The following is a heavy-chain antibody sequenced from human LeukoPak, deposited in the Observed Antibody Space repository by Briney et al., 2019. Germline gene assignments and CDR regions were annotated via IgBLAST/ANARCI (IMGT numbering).Heavy chain of an antibody. Sequence: PGGSLRLSCAASGFTFSSYGMHWVRQAPGKGLEWVSAISGSGGSTYYADSVKGRFTISRDNSKNTLYLQMNSLRAEDTAVYYCAKLATTEMVRGVDPLFDYWGQGTLVTVSS. CDR2: ISGSGGST. CDR1: GFTFSSYG. CDR3: AKLATTEMVRGVDPLFDY. D-gene: IGHD3-10*01. V-gene: IGHV3-23*01. J-gene: IGHJ4*02.